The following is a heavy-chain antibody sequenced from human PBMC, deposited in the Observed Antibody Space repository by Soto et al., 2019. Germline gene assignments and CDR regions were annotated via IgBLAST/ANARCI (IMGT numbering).Heavy chain of an antibody. J-gene: IGHJ5*02. CDR3: TKHGQAGTTSLDP. CDR2: IRSKANSYAT. CDR1: GFTFSSYG. D-gene: IGHD1-1*01. V-gene: IGHV3-73*01. Sequence: PGGSLRLSCAASGFTFSSYGMHWVRQASGKGLEWVGRIRSKANSYATAYTASVKGRFTISRDDSKNTAYLQMNSLKTEDTAIYYCTKHGQAGTTSLDPWGQGTLVTVSS.